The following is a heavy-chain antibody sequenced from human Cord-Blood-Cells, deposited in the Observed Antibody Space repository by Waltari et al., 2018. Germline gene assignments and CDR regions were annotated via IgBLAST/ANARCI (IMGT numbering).Heavy chain of an antibody. CDR2: IYYSGST. J-gene: IGHJ4*02. CDR3: ARQYSSSWYYFDY. V-gene: IGHV4-39*01. Sequence: QLQLQESGPGLVKPSETLSLTCTVSGGSISSSSYYWGWIRQPPGKGLEWIGGIYYSGSTYYNPSLKSRVTISVDTSKTQFSLKLSSVTAADTAVYYCARQYSSSWYYFDYWGQGTLVTVSS. D-gene: IGHD6-13*01. CDR1: GGSISSSSYY.